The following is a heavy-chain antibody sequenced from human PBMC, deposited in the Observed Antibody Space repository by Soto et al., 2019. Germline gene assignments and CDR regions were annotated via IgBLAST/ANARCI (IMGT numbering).Heavy chain of an antibody. J-gene: IGHJ4*02. CDR3: ASRGDILTGYYFDF. V-gene: IGHV4-34*01. CDR2: INHSGST. CDR1: GGSFSGYY. D-gene: IGHD3-9*01. Sequence: SETLSLTCAVYGGSFSGYYWSWIRQPPGKGLEWIGEINHSGSTNYNPSLKSRVTISVDTSKNQFSLKLGSVTAAGTAVYYCASRGDILTGYYFDFWGQGTLVTVSS.